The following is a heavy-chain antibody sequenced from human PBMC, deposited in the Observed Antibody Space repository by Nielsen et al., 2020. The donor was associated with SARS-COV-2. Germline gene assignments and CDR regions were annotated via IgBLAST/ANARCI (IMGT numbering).Heavy chain of an antibody. CDR2: ISWNSGSI. Sequence: SLKISCAASGFTFDDYAMHWVRQAPGKGLEWVSGISWNSGSIGYADSVKGRFTISRDNAKNSLYLQMNSLRAEDTALYYCAKDFDALLTGLFDPWGQGTLVTVSS. CDR1: GFTFDDYA. V-gene: IGHV3-9*01. D-gene: IGHD2/OR15-2a*01. CDR3: AKDFDALLTGLFDP. J-gene: IGHJ5*02.